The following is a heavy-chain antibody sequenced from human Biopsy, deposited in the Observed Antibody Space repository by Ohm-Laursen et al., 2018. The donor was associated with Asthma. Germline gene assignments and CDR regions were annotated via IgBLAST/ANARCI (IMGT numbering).Heavy chain of an antibody. CDR3: AKDERAYYGSDSKYMQPVPLGD. CDR2: IKHDGSEK. D-gene: IGHD2-21*01. CDR1: GFTFGDYW. Sequence: LSLTCASSGFTFGDYWMSWVRQVPGQGLEWVANIKHDGSEKNHVDSLKGRFTISRDNAKNLLFLQMNSLRAEDTAVYYCAKDERAYYGSDSKYMQPVPLGDWGQGTLVIVSA. J-gene: IGHJ4*02. V-gene: IGHV3-7*01.